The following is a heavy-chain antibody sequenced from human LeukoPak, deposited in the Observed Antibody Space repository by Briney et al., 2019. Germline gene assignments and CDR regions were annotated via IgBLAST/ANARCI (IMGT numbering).Heavy chain of an antibody. J-gene: IGHJ4*02. V-gene: IGHV3-23*01. CDR2: ISGSGGST. CDR3: AKVSGGGKLIVVVITLFDY. CDR1: GFTFSSYA. D-gene: IGHD3-22*01. Sequence: GGSLRLSCAASGFTFSSYAMSWVRQAPGKGLEWVSAISGSGGSTYYADSVKGRFTISRDNSKNTLYLQMNSLRAEDTAVYYCAKVSGGGKLIVVVITLFDYWGQGTLVTVSS.